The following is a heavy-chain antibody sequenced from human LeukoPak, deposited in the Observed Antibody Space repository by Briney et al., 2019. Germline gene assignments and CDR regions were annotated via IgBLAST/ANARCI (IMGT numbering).Heavy chain of an antibody. CDR2: IYSDYDDGHT. Sequence: GGSLGLSCAASGFAVNGDNMSWVRQAPGKRLEWVSVIYSDYDDGHTNYADSVRGRFTISRDNSKNMVYLQMNSLRVEDTAAYYCSKRSGGYYDHWGQGTLVTVSS. CDR3: SKRSGGYYDH. D-gene: IGHD3-3*01. CDR1: GFAVNGDN. J-gene: IGHJ4*02. V-gene: IGHV3-66*02.